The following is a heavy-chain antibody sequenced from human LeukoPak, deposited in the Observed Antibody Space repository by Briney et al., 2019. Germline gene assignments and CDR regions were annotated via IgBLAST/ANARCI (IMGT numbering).Heavy chain of an antibody. CDR2: IIPIFGTA. D-gene: IGHD1-26*01. Sequence: ASVKVSCKASGGTFSSYAISWVRQAPGQGLEWMGGIIPIFGTANYAQKFQGRVTITTDESTSTAYMELSSLRSEDTAVYYCARAAQVGEAQKPHNWFDPWGQGTLVTVSS. J-gene: IGHJ5*02. V-gene: IGHV1-69*05. CDR1: GGTFSSYA. CDR3: ARAAQVGEAQKPHNWFDP.